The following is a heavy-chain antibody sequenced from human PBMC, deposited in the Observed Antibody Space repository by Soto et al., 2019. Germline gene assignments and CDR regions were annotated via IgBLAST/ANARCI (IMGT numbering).Heavy chain of an antibody. D-gene: IGHD3-22*01. J-gene: IGHJ5*02. CDR1: GGSISSYY. CDR2: IYYSGST. Sequence: TSETLSLTCSVSGGSISSYYWSLIRQPPGKGLEWIGYIYYSGSTNYNPSLESRVTISVDTSKNQFSLKLSSVTAADTAVYYCARGVNYYDSSGYYLSWGQGTLVTVSS. CDR3: ARGVNYYDSSGYYLS. V-gene: IGHV4-59*01.